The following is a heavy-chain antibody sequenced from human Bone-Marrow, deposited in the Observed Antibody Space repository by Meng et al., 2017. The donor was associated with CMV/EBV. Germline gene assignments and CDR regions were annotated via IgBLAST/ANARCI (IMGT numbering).Heavy chain of an antibody. V-gene: IGHV1-2*02. J-gene: IGHJ4*02. CDR2: INPDSGGT. CDR1: GYTFTDYF. D-gene: IGHD3-3*01. CDR3: ARAEVLRFLEWFFPPPDY. Sequence: SVKVSCKASGYTFTDYFVHWVRQAPGQGLEWMGWINPDSGGTNYAQKFQGRVTMTRDTSINTAYMEVRRLRSDDTAVYYCARAEVLRFLEWFFPPPDYWGQGTLVTVSS.